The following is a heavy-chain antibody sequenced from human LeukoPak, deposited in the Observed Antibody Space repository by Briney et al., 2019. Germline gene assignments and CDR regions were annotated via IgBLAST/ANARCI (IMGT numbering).Heavy chain of an antibody. CDR1: GYTFTGYY. J-gene: IGHJ4*02. D-gene: IGHD6-19*01. CDR3: ARESMTVAATDY. CDR2: INPNSGGT. V-gene: IGHV1-2*02. Sequence: GASVKVSCKASGYTFTGYYMHWVRQAPGQGLEWMGLINPNSGGTNYAQSFQGRVTMTRDTSISTAYMELSRLRSDDTAVYYCARESMTVAATDYWGQGTLVTVSS.